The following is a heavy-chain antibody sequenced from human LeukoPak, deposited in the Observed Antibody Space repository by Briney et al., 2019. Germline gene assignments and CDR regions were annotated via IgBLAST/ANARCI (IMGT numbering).Heavy chain of an antibody. Sequence: ASVKVSCKASGYTFTGHYMSWVRQAPGQGLEWMGWINPDSGGTSYAQKFQGRVTMTRDTSISTAYMELSRLRSDDSAVYYCARAGGGYSAGWGAFDIWGQGTMVTVSS. V-gene: IGHV1-2*02. J-gene: IGHJ3*02. CDR1: GYTFTGHY. CDR2: INPDSGGT. CDR3: ARAGGGYSAGWGAFDI. D-gene: IGHD5-18*01.